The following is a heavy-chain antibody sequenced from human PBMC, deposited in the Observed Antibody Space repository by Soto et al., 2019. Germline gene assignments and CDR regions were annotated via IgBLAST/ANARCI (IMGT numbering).Heavy chain of an antibody. J-gene: IGHJ4*02. CDR3: AKDFDNDYGDYADY. CDR2: ISYDGSNK. V-gene: IGHV3-30*18. D-gene: IGHD4-17*01. CDR1: GFTFSSYG. Sequence: PGGSLRLSCAASGFTFSSYGMHWVRQAPGKGLEWVAVISYDGSNKYYADSVKGRFTISRDNSKNTLYLQMNSLRAEDTAVYYCAKDFDNDYGDYADYWGQGTLVTVSS.